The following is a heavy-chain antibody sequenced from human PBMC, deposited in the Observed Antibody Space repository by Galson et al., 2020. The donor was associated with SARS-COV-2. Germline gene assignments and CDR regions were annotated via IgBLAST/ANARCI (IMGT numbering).Heavy chain of an antibody. J-gene: IGHJ6*02. V-gene: IGHV3-33*06. CDR1: GFTFSSYG. CDR2: IWYDGSNK. Sequence: GESLKISCAASGFTFSSYGMHWVRQAPGKGLEWVAVIWYDGSNKYYADSVKGRFTISRDNSKNTLYLQMNSLRAEDTAMYYCAKDGGYIYGSDYYYYGMDVWGQGTTVTVSS. D-gene: IGHD5-18*01. CDR3: AKDGGYIYGSDYYYYGMDV.